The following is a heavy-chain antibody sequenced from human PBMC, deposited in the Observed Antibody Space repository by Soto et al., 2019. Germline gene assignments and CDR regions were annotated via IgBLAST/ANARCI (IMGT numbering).Heavy chain of an antibody. Sequence: QVQLQESGPGLVKPSQTLSLTCNVSSGSISRGAYYWRWIRQHPGGGLEWIGYIYYSGSAYYNPSLESRVTMSIDTSKSHFSLTLIAVTAADTAVYYCARGIMVRGVTPCDLWGNGTLVTVSS. J-gene: IGHJ3*01. D-gene: IGHD3-10*01. CDR1: SGSISRGAYY. V-gene: IGHV4-31*03. CDR2: IYYSGSA. CDR3: ARGIMVRGVTPCDL.